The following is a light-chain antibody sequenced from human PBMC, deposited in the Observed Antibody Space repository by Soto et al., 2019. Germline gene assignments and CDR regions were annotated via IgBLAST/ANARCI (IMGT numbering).Light chain of an antibody. V-gene: IGLV2-14*01. CDR1: SSDVGRYNF. Sequence: QSALTQPASVSGSPGQSITISCTGSSSDVGRYNFVSWYQQHPGKAPKLLIHEVTNRPSGVSNRFSGSKSGNTASLTISGLQAEDEADYYCSSYTRSATRVFGGGTKVTVL. CDR3: SSYTRSATRV. CDR2: EVT. J-gene: IGLJ3*02.